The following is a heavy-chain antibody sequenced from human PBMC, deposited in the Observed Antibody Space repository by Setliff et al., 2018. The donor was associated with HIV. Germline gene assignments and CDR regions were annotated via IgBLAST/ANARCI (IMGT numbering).Heavy chain of an antibody. CDR1: GGSVSSGSYY. CDR3: AREAAHCSGDTCQFTFDS. J-gene: IGHJ4*02. D-gene: IGHD2-15*01. V-gene: IGHV4-61*02. Sequence: TLSLTCTVFGGSVSSGSYYWSWIRQPAGKALEWIGRIYTSGSTNYNPSLESRISISLDTSKNQFSLKLTSVTAADTAVYYCAREAAHCSGDTCQFTFDSWGQGTLVTVSS. CDR2: IYTSGST.